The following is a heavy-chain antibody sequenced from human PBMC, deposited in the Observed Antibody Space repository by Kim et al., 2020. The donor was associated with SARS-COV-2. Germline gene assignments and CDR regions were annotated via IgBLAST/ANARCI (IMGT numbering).Heavy chain of an antibody. D-gene: IGHD3-22*01. V-gene: IGHV3-33*06. CDR1: GFTFSSYG. J-gene: IGHJ4*02. CDR2: IWYDGSNK. CDR3: AKDIDSSGYYFDY. Sequence: GGSLRLSCAASGFTFSSYGMHWVRQAPGKGLEWVAVIWYDGSNKYYADSVKGRFTISRDNSKNTLYLQMNSLRAEDTDVYYCAKDIDSSGYYFDYWGQGTLVTVSS.